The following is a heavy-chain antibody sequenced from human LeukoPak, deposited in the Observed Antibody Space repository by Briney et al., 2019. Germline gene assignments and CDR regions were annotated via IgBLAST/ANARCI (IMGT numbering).Heavy chain of an antibody. J-gene: IGHJ4*02. Sequence: GGSLRLSCAASGFTFSSYSMNWVRQAPGKGLEWVSSISSSSSYIYYADSVKGRFTISRDNAKNSLYLQMNSLRAEDTAVYYCARVRRTYYYDSSGYYPSLSFDYWGQGTLVTVSS. D-gene: IGHD3-22*01. CDR2: ISSSSSYI. V-gene: IGHV3-21*01. CDR1: GFTFSSYS. CDR3: ARVRRTYYYDSSGYYPSLSFDY.